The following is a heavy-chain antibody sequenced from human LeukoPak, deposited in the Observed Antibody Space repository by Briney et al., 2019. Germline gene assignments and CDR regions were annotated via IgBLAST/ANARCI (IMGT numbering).Heavy chain of an antibody. J-gene: IGHJ4*02. Sequence: GGSLRLSCAASGFTFSSYGMHWVRQAPGKGLEWVAVISYDGSNKYYADSVKGRFTISRDNSKNTLYLQMNSLRAEDTAVYYCAKDILYCGGDCAARGLLDYWGQGTLVTVSS. D-gene: IGHD2-21*02. V-gene: IGHV3-30*18. CDR3: AKDILYCGGDCAARGLLDY. CDR2: ISYDGSNK. CDR1: GFTFSSYG.